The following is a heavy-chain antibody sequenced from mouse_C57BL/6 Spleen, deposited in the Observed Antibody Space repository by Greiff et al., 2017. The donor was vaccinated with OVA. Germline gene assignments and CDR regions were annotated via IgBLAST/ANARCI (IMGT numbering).Heavy chain of an antibody. J-gene: IGHJ1*03. V-gene: IGHV5-6*02. CDR2: ISSGGSYT. D-gene: IGHD1-1*01. CDR3: ARRVYYGSSFWYFDV. Sequence: EVMLVESGGDLVKPGGSLKLSCAASGFTFSSYGMSWVRQTPDKRLGWVATISSGGSYTYYPDSVKGRFTISRDNAKNTLYLQMSSLKSEDTAMYYCARRVYYGSSFWYFDVWGTGTTVTVSS. CDR1: GFTFSSYG.